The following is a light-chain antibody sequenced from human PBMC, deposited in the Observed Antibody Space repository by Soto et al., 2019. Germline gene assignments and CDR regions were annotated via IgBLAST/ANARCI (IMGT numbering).Light chain of an antibody. CDR3: SSYASSTTVI. J-gene: IGLJ2*01. Sequence: QSALTQPASVSGSLGQSITISCTGTSSDVGGYNYVFWYQQNPGKAPKLMIYDVNNRPSGVSNRFSASKSGNTASLTISGLQAEDEADYYCSSYASSTTVIFGGGTKLTVL. CDR2: DVN. CDR1: SSDVGGYNY. V-gene: IGLV2-14*01.